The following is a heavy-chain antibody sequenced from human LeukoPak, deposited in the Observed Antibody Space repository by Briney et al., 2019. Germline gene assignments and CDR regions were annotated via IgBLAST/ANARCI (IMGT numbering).Heavy chain of an antibody. J-gene: IGHJ4*02. CDR3: ARDLDGGYFDY. CDR2: IYSGGST. D-gene: IGHD4-23*01. Sequence: GGSLRLSCAASGFTVSSNYMSWVRQAPGMGLEWVSVIYSGGSTYYADSVKGRFTISRDNSKNTLYLQMNSLRAEDTAVYYCARDLDGGYFDYWGQGTLVTVSS. CDR1: GFTVSSNY. V-gene: IGHV3-53*01.